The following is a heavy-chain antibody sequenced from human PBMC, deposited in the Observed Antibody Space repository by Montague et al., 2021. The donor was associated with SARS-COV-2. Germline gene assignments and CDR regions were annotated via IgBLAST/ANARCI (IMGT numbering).Heavy chain of an antibody. V-gene: IGHV4-39*07. J-gene: IGHJ3*02. CDR1: GGSISSSSYY. D-gene: IGHD3-10*01. Sequence: SETLSLTCTVSGGSISSSSYYWGWIRQPPGKGLEWIGSIYYSGSTYYNLSLKSRATISVDTSKNQFSLKLSFVTAADTAVYYCAGKSITMVQGVIMGSFDIWGQGTMVTVSS. CDR3: AGKSITMVQGVIMGSFDI. CDR2: IYYSGST.